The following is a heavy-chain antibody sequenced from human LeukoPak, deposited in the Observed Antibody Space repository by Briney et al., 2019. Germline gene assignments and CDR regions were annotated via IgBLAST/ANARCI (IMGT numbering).Heavy chain of an antibody. CDR3: ARAVTTFWCYFDY. Sequence: SETLSLTCTVSGGSISSYYWSWIRQPPGKGLEWIGYIYYSGSTNYNPSLKSRVTISVDTSKNQFSLKLSSVTAADTAVYYCARAVTTFWCYFDYWGQGTLVTVSS. D-gene: IGHD3-16*01. J-gene: IGHJ4*02. CDR1: GGSISSYY. CDR2: IYYSGST. V-gene: IGHV4-59*01.